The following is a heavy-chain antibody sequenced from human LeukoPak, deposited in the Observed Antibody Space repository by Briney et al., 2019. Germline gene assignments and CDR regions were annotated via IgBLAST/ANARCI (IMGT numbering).Heavy chain of an antibody. D-gene: IGHD3-22*01. CDR1: GGSIRSSSYF. CDR3: AATLYDTSGYYPPNY. CDR2: IYYGGST. J-gene: IGHJ4*02. Sequence: SETLSLTCNVSGGSIRSSSYFWGYIRQPPGKGPEWIGSIYYGGSTSYNPSLKSRVTISVDTSKNQFTLKLSSVTAADTAVYYCAATLYDTSGYYPPNYWGQGTLVTVSS. V-gene: IGHV4-39*01.